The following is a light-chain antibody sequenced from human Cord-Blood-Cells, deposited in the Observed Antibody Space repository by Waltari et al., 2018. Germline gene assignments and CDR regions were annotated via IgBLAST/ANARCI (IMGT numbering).Light chain of an antibody. CDR1: QSISSY. J-gene: IGKJ2*03. CDR3: QQSYSTPYS. V-gene: IGKV1-39*01. Sequence: DIQMTQSPSSLSASVGDRVTSTYRASQSISSYLKCYQQKPGKAPKILIYAASSFQSGVPSRFSGSGSGTEYTLTISSLQPEDFATYYWQQSYSTPYSFGQG. CDR2: AAS.